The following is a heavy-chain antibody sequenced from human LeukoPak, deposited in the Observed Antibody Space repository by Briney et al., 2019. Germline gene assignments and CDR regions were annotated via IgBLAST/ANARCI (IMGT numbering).Heavy chain of an antibody. CDR3: ARVLEYSYYYGMDV. CDR2: IFHSGST. CDR1: GGSISSGGYS. V-gene: IGHV4-30-2*01. Sequence: SETLSLTCAVSGGSISSGGYSWSWIRQPPGKGLEWIGYIFHSGSTHNNPSLKSRVTISVDRSKNQFSLNLNSVTAADTAVYYCARVLEYSYYYGMDVWGQGTTVTVSS. J-gene: IGHJ6*02.